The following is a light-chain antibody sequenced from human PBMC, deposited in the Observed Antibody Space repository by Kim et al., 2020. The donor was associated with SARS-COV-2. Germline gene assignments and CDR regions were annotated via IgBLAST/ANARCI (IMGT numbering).Light chain of an antibody. CDR2: DDS. J-gene: IGLJ1*01. CDR3: NSYTSSTTLFV. CDR1: SSALCGYNP. Sequence: SMTIVCSSTSSALCGYNPVSWYQQHPGKAPKLLMYDDSSRPSGISDRFSGSKSGNTASLTISGLQVEDEADYYCNSYTSSTTLFVFGTGTKVTVL. V-gene: IGLV2-14*03.